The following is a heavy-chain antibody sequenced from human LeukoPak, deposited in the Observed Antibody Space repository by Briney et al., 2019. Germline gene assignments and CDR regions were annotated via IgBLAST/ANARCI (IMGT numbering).Heavy chain of an antibody. CDR1: GGSFSGYY. D-gene: IGHD2-15*01. Sequence: PSETLSLTCAVYGGSFSGYYWSWIRQPPGKGLEWIGEINHSGSTNYNPSLKSRVTISVDTSKNQFSLKLSSVTAADTAVYYCARLRNCSGGSCFHYYYYYYMDVWGKGTTVTVSS. V-gene: IGHV4-34*01. CDR2: INHSGST. CDR3: ARLRNCSGGSCFHYYYYYYMDV. J-gene: IGHJ6*03.